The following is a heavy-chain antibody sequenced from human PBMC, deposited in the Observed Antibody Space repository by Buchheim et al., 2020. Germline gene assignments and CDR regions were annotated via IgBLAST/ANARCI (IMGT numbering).Heavy chain of an antibody. CDR1: GGSISSGSYY. V-gene: IGHV4-61*02. Sequence: QVQLQESGPGLVKPSQTLSLTCTVSGGSISSGSYYWSWIRQPAGKGLEWIGRIYTSGRTNYNPSLKSRVTISVDTYKNKFSLKLNSVTAADTAVYYCARTTKPHYYDYYGMDVWGQGTT. CDR2: IYTSGRT. J-gene: IGHJ6*02. D-gene: IGHD1-14*01. CDR3: ARTTKPHYYDYYGMDV.